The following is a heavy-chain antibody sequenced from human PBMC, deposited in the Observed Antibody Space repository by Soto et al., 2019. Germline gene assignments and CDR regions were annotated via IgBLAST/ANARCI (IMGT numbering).Heavy chain of an antibody. J-gene: IGHJ6*02. D-gene: IGHD3-3*01. Sequence: PGESLKISCKGSGYSFTSYWISWVRQMPGKGLEWMGRIDPSDSYTNYSQSFQGHVTISADKSISTAYLQRSSLKASDTAMYHSPRLTIFGVVIKPMDDFVQGST. CDR2: IDPSDSYT. V-gene: IGHV5-10-1*01. CDR3: PRLTIFGVVIKPMDD. CDR1: GYSFTSYW.